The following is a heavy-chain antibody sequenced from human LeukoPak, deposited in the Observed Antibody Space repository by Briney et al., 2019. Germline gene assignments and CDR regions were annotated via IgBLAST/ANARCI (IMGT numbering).Heavy chain of an antibody. D-gene: IGHD4-11*01. Sequence: SVKVSCKASGGTFSSYAISWVRQAPGQGLEWMGGIIPIFGTANYAQKFQGRVTIIAEESTSTGYMELSSLRSEDTAVYYCATEPGSSRVGYSNYRLGYWGQGTLVTVSS. CDR3: ATEPGSSRVGYSNYRLGY. J-gene: IGHJ4*02. CDR2: IIPIFGTA. CDR1: GGTFSSYA. V-gene: IGHV1-69*13.